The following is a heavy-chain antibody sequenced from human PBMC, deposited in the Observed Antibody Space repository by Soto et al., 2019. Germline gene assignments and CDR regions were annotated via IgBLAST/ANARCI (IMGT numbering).Heavy chain of an antibody. Sequence: EVHLVESGGGLVQPGGSLRLSCAASGFSIANYWMNWVRQAPGKGLEWVGNIKLDGSSQYYLGSVRGRFTISRDNAHNSLYLQMNNLRAEDTAIYYCARLESGSLDSWGQGTLVTVSS. CDR3: ARLESGSLDS. D-gene: IGHD1-26*01. CDR1: GFSIANYW. J-gene: IGHJ4*02. CDR2: IKLDGSSQ. V-gene: IGHV3-7*01.